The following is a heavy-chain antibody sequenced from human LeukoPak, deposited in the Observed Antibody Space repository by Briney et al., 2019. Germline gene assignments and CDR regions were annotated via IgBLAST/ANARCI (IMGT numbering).Heavy chain of an antibody. Sequence: PGGSLRLSCAASGFTFSSYAMSWVRKAPGKGLEWVSGISGSGGSTYYADSVKGRVTISRGNSKNTLHLQMNSLRAEDTAVYYCAKERGSGSYPHFDYWGQGTLVTVSS. CDR3: AKERGSGSYPHFDY. J-gene: IGHJ4*02. D-gene: IGHD1-26*01. CDR2: ISGSGGST. V-gene: IGHV3-23*01. CDR1: GFTFSSYA.